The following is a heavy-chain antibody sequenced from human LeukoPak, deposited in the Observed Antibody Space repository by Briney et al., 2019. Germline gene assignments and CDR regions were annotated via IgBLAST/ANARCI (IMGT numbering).Heavy chain of an antibody. CDR3: ARGPTTVTTTAQAYFDY. CDR2: ISYDGSNK. V-gene: IGHV3-30*04. J-gene: IGHJ4*02. D-gene: IGHD4-17*01. CDR1: GFTFSSYA. Sequence: SLRLSCAASGFTFSSYAMHWVRQAPGKGLEWVAVISYDGSNKYYADSVKGRFTISRDNSKNTLYLQMNSLRAEDTAVYYCARGPTTVTTTAQAYFDYWGQGTLVTVSS.